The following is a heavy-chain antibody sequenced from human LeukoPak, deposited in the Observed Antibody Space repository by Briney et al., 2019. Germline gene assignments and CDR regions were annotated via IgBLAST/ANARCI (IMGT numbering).Heavy chain of an antibody. CDR3: ARGGEFSGYEI. CDR2: ISSRSSYI. Sequence: PGGSLRLSCAASGFTLSSYSMNWVRQAPGKGLGWVSSISSRSSYIYYTDSVKGRFTISRDNAKNSLYLQMNSLRAEDTAVYYCARGGEFSGYEIWGQGTLVTVSS. V-gene: IGHV3-21*01. CDR1: GFTLSSYS. D-gene: IGHD5-12*01. J-gene: IGHJ4*02.